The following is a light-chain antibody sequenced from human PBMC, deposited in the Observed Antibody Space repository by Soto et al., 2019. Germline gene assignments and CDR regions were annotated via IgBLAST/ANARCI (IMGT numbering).Light chain of an antibody. J-gene: IGLJ1*01. Sequence: SYDLTQSPSVSVSPGQTVIITCCGYNLVSKSVHWYQQKPGQAPVLVVYDDSDRRSGIPERFSGSNSGNTATLTITRVEAGDEADYHCLVWDSRSEHYVFGTGTKVTVL. CDR1: NLVSKS. V-gene: IGLV3-21*02. CDR2: DDS. CDR3: LVWDSRSEHYV.